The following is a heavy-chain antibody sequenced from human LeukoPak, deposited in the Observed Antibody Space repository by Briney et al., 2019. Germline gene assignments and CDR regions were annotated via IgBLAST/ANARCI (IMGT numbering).Heavy chain of an antibody. D-gene: IGHD3-22*01. J-gene: IGHJ3*02. Sequence: GGSLRLSCAASGFTFSSYAMSWVRQAPGKGLEWVSAISGSGGSTYYADSVKGRFTISRDNSKNTLYLQMNSLRAEDTAVYYCAKETGGNPYYYDSSGYYPDAFDIWGQGTMVTVSS. V-gene: IGHV3-23*01. CDR3: AKETGGNPYYYDSSGYYPDAFDI. CDR1: GFTFSSYA. CDR2: ISGSGGST.